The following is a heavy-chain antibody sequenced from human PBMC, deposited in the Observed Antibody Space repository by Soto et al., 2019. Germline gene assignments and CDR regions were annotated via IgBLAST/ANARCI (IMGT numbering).Heavy chain of an antibody. CDR3: ARDSDFDSSGRFDY. CDR1: GFAFRSSS. J-gene: IGHJ4*02. CDR2: ISSGSSYI. V-gene: IGHV3-21*01. D-gene: IGHD3-22*01. Sequence: GGSLRLSCAASGFAFRSSSMNWVRQAPGKGLEWVSSISSGSSYIYYADSVEGRFTISRDNVNNSLYLQMNSLRAEDTAVYYCARDSDFDSSGRFDYWGQGTLVTVSS.